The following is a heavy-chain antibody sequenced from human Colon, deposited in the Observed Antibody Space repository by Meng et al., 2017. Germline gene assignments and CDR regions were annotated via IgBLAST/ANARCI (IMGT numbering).Heavy chain of an antibody. V-gene: IGHV3-30*04. CDR1: GFTFSSYT. J-gene: IGHJ4*02. CDR3: ARDPPSGYYDSSGYDPTPPTLDY. D-gene: IGHD3-22*01. Sequence: SLKISCAASGFTFSSYTMHWVRQAPGKGLEWVAIISYDSSVKYYADSVKGRFTISRDSSKNTLYLQMNSLRAEDTAVYYCARDPPSGYYDSSGYDPTPPTLDYWGQGTVVTVSS. CDR2: ISYDSSVK.